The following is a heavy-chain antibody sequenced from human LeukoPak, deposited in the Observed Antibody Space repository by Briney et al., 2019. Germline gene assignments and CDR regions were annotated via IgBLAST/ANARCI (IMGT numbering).Heavy chain of an antibody. Sequence: GRSLRLSCAASGFTFSSCAMHWVRQAPGKGLEWVAVISYDGSNKYYADSVKGRFTISRDNSKNTLYLQMNSLRAEDTAVYYCARGGRRIAAAGTFDYWGQGTLVTVSS. CDR1: GFTFSSCA. V-gene: IGHV3-30-3*01. J-gene: IGHJ4*02. CDR2: ISYDGSNK. CDR3: ARGGRRIAAAGTFDY. D-gene: IGHD6-13*01.